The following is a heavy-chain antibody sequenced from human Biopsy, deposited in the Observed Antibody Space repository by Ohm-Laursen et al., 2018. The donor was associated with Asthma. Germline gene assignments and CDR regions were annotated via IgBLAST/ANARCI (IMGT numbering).Heavy chain of an antibody. J-gene: IGHJ5*02. D-gene: IGHD7-27*01. CDR3: ARVQKSPGDRWFDP. Sequence: SVTLSCRTSAYTFISYHLHWVRQAPGDGIEWMGRINPNGGTTIYAQKFQGRVTMTRDTSISTAYMELSRLTSDDTAVYYCARVQKSPGDRWFDPWGQGTLVTVSS. CDR1: AYTFISYH. CDR2: INPNGGTT. V-gene: IGHV1-2*06.